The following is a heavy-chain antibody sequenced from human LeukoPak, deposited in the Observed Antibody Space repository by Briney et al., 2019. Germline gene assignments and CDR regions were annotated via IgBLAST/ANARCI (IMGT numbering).Heavy chain of an antibody. J-gene: IGHJ4*02. CDR2: ISWNSGSI. D-gene: IGHD3-10*01. Sequence: ETGRSLRLSCAASGFTFDDYAMHWVRQAPGKGLEWVSGISWNSGSIGYADSVKGRFTISRDNAENSLYLQMNSLRAEDMALYYCAKANYYGSGSYYNGDYYFDYWGQGTLVTVSS. CDR3: AKANYYGSGSYYNGDYYFDY. V-gene: IGHV3-9*03. CDR1: GFTFDDYA.